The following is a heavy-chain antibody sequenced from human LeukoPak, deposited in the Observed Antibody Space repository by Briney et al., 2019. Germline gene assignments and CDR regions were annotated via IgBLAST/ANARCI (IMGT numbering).Heavy chain of an antibody. J-gene: IGHJ6*03. D-gene: IGHD3-10*01. V-gene: IGHV4-4*02. CDR1: GGSISSTNW. CDR2: IYHSGST. CDR3: ARVVTMVRGVIAHYYYYYMDA. Sequence: PSGTLSLTCAVSGGSISSTNWWSWVRQPPGKGLEWIGEIYHSGSTNYNPSLKSRVTISVDTSKNQFSLKLSSVTAADTAVYYCARVVTMVRGVIAHYYYYYMDAWGKGTTVTVSS.